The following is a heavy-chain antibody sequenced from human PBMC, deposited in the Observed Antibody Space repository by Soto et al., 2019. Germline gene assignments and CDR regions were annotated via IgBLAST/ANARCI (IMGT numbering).Heavy chain of an antibody. D-gene: IGHD3-22*01. CDR2: IDPSDSYT. CDR3: ARHTRSYYDSSGYYGAFDI. V-gene: IGHV5-10-1*01. CDR1: GYSFTSYW. Sequence: GESLKISCKGSGYSFTSYWISWVRQMPGKGLEWMGRIDPSDSYTNYSPSFQGHVTISADKSISTAYLQWSSLKASDTAMYYCARHTRSYYDSSGYYGAFDIWGQGTMVTVSS. J-gene: IGHJ3*02.